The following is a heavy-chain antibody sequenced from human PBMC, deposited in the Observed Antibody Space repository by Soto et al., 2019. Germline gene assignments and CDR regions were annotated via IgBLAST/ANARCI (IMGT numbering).Heavy chain of an antibody. V-gene: IGHV3-23*01. Sequence: PGGSLRLCCAASGVTFGIYAMSWIRQAPGKGLEWVSTVSGTGGSTFYADSVKGRFTISRDNSKNTLYLQMNSLRAEDTSIYFCAKDLSSYYYFDFWGQGTLVTVSS. J-gene: IGHJ4*02. CDR1: GVTFGIYA. CDR3: AKDLSSYYYFDF. D-gene: IGHD2-15*01. CDR2: VSGTGGST.